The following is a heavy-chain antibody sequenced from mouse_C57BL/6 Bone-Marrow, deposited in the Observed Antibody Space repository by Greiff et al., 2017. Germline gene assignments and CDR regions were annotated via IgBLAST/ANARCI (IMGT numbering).Heavy chain of an antibody. D-gene: IGHD2-2*01. J-gene: IGHJ2*01. CDR2: IHPNSGST. V-gene: IGHV1-64*01. CDR1: GYTFTSYW. CDR3: ARSPMVTTGDFDY. Sequence: VQLQQPGAELVKPGASVKLSCKASGYTFTSYWMHWVKQRPGQGLEWIGMIHPNSGSTNYNEKFKSKATLTVDKSSSTAYMQLSSLTSEDSAVYYCARSPMVTTGDFDYWGQGTTLTVSS.